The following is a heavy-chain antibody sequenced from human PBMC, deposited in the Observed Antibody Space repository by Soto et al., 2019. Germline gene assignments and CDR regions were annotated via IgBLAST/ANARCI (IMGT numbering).Heavy chain of an antibody. Sequence: PSETLSLTCAVSGASISSSNWWSWVRQPPGKGLEWIGEMNHSGSTYYNPSLKSRVTISVDTSKNQFSLKLSSVTAADTAVYYCATQEVGGTYVYTFDPWGQGTLVTVSS. CDR1: GASISSSNW. CDR3: ATQEVGGTYVYTFDP. V-gene: IGHV4-4*02. D-gene: IGHD1-26*01. CDR2: MNHSGST. J-gene: IGHJ5*02.